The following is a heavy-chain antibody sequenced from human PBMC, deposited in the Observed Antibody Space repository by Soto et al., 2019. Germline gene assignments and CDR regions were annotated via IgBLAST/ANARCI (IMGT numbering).Heavy chain of an antibody. CDR1: GFSLSTSGVG. Sequence: QITLKESGPTLVKPTQTLTLTCTFSGFSLSTSGVGVGWIRQPPGKALEWLALIYWDDDKRYSPSLKSRLTTTKDPSKNQVVLTMTTMDPVDTATYYCAHKSYVSGSYRSPNFDYWGQGTLVTVSS. V-gene: IGHV2-5*02. CDR3: AHKSYVSGSYRSPNFDY. D-gene: IGHD3-16*02. CDR2: IYWDDDK. J-gene: IGHJ4*02.